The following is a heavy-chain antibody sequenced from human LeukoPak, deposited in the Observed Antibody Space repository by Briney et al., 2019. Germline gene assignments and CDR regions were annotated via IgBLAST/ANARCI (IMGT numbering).Heavy chain of an antibody. D-gene: IGHD6-13*01. CDR2: IIPILGIA. CDR1: GGTFSSYA. J-gene: IGHJ4*02. V-gene: IGHV1-69*04. Sequence: SVKVSCKASGGTFSSYAISWVRQAPGQGLEWMRRIIPILGIANYAQKFQGRVTITADKSTSTAYMELSSLRSEDTAVYYCARVRVAAAGPFDYWGQGTLVTVSS. CDR3: ARVRVAAAGPFDY.